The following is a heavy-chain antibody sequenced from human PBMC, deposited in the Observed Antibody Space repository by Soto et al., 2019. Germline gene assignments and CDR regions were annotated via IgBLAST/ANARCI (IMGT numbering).Heavy chain of an antibody. CDR2: ISYDGSNK. Sequence: PGGSLRLSCAASGFTFSSYGMHWVRQAPGKGLEWVAVISYDGSNKYYADSVKGRFTISRDNSKNTLYLQMNSLRAEDTAVYYCAKDLEVEVYSSSCFDYWGQGTLVTVSS. CDR1: GFTFSSYG. CDR3: AKDLEVEVYSSSCFDY. J-gene: IGHJ4*02. D-gene: IGHD6-6*01. V-gene: IGHV3-30*18.